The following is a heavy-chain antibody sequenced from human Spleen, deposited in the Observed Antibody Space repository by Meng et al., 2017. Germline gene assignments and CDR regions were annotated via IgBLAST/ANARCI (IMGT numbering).Heavy chain of an antibody. V-gene: IGHV4-34*01. D-gene: IGHD2-2*01. Sequence: QVQLQQWGAGLLKPSETLSLTCAVYCGSFSGYYWSWIRQPPGKGLEWIGEINHSGSTNYNPSLKSRVTISVDTSKNQFSLKLSSVTAADTAVYYCARASSTYCSSTSCYGWFDPWGQGTLVTVSS. CDR2: INHSGST. CDR3: ARASSTYCSSTSCYGWFDP. CDR1: CGSFSGYY. J-gene: IGHJ5*02.